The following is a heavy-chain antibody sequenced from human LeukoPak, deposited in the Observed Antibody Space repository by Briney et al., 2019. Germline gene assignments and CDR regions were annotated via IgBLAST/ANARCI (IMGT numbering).Heavy chain of an antibody. V-gene: IGHV5-51*01. Sequence: AGESLKISCKGSGYSFTSYWIGWVRQMPGKGLEWMGILYPGDSDTRHSPSFQGQVTISADKSISTAYLQWSSLKASDTAMYYCARPSYYDSSGYYPYYFDYWGQGTLVTVSS. J-gene: IGHJ4*02. D-gene: IGHD3-22*01. CDR1: GYSFTSYW. CDR2: LYPGDSDT. CDR3: ARPSYYDSSGYYPYYFDY.